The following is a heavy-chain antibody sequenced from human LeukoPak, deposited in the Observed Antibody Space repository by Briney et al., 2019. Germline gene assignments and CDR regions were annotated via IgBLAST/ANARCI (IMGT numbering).Heavy chain of an antibody. Sequence: PSETLSLTCTVSGGSISSYYWSWVRQPPGKRLEWIGCFYYSGSTNYNPSLKSRVTISADTSKNQFSLKLNSVTAADTAVYYCARAEKENRPFDYWGQGTLVTVSS. CDR2: FYYSGST. CDR3: ARAEKENRPFDY. J-gene: IGHJ4*02. D-gene: IGHD2/OR15-2a*01. V-gene: IGHV4-59*01. CDR1: GGSISSYY.